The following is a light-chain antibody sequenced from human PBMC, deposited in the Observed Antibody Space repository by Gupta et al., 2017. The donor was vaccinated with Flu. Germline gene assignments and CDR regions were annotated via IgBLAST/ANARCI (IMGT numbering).Light chain of an antibody. J-gene: IGKJ5*01. CDR2: GAA. Sequence: ADRVTITCRASQGISSSLVWYQQKPGKAPTLLIYGAATLQSGVPSRFSGSGSCTEFSLPASSLQPEDFATYYCRQQNSYPITFGQGTRLEIK. CDR3: RQQNSYPIT. V-gene: IGKV1-9*01. CDR1: QGISSS.